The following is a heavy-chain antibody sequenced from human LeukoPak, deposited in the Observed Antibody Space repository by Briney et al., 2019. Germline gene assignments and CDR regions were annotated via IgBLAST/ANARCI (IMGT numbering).Heavy chain of an antibody. CDR3: AKWGDYDILTGYYVPDY. Sequence: GGSLRVSCVASGFTFTNYAMSWVRQAPGKGLEWVSAITGSDGSSYYADSVKGRFTISRDNSKNTLYLQVNSLRAEDTAVYYCAKWGDYDILTGYYVPDYWGQGTLVTVSS. J-gene: IGHJ4*02. CDR2: ITGSDGSS. CDR1: GFTFTNYA. D-gene: IGHD3-9*01. V-gene: IGHV3-23*01.